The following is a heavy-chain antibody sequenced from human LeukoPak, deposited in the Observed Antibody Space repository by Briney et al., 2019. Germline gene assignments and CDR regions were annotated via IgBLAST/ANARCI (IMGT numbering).Heavy chain of an antibody. J-gene: IGHJ5*02. V-gene: IGHV1-2*02. CDR2: INPNSGGT. CDR1: GYTFTGYY. Sequence: ASVKVSCKASGYTFTGYYMHWVRQAPGQGLEWMGWINPNSGGTNYAQKFQGRVTMTRDTAISTAYMELSRLRSDDTAVYYCARGQAVAVENWFDPWGQGTLVTVSS. D-gene: IGHD6-19*01. CDR3: ARGQAVAVENWFDP.